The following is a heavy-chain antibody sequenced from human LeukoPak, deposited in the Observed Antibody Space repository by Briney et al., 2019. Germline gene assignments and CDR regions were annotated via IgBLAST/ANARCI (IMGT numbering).Heavy chain of an antibody. D-gene: IGHD5-18*01. Sequence: ASVKVSCKVSGYTLTELSMHWVRQAPGKGLEWMGGFDPEDGETIYAQKFQGRVTMTRDMSTSTAYMELSSLRSEDTAVYYCARGGTHLDTAMVPVDWGQGTLVTVSS. CDR1: GYTLTELS. CDR2: FDPEDGET. CDR3: ARGGTHLDTAMVPVD. V-gene: IGHV1-24*01. J-gene: IGHJ4*02.